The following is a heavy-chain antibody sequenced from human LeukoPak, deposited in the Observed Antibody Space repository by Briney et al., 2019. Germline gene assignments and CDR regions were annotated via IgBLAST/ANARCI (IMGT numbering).Heavy chain of an antibody. CDR2: ISSSSSHI. Sequence: PGGSLRLSCAASGFTFSNYSMNWVRQAPGKGLEWVSSISSSSSHIYYADSVKGRFTISRDNAKNSLYLQMNSLRAEDTAVYYCAREGYSYGQSPYFDYWGQGTLVTVSS. V-gene: IGHV3-21*01. CDR1: GFTFSNYS. D-gene: IGHD5-18*01. J-gene: IGHJ4*02. CDR3: AREGYSYGQSPYFDY.